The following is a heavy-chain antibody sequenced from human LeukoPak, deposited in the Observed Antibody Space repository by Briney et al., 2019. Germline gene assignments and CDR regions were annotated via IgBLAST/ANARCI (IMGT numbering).Heavy chain of an antibody. D-gene: IGHD3-10*01. Sequence: SETLSLTCTVSGGSINSYYWSWIRQPPGKGLEWIGYIYYSGSTNYNPSLKSRVTISVDTSKNQFSLKLSSVTAADTAVYYCARVGGSNYYYYGMDVWGQGTTVTVSS. CDR2: IYYSGST. CDR1: GGSINSYY. J-gene: IGHJ6*02. CDR3: ARVGGSNYYYYGMDV. V-gene: IGHV4-59*01.